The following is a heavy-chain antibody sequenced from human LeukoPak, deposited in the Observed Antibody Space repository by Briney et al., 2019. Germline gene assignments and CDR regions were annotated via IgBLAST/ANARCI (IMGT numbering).Heavy chain of an antibody. Sequence: HPGGSLRLSCAASGFTFSSYAMSWVRQAPGKGLEWVSAISGSGGSTYYADSVKGRFTISRDNSKNTLYLQMNSLRAEDTAVYYCAKGNPGIVGARDPFDIWGQGTMVTVSS. CDR3: AKGNPGIVGARDPFDI. CDR1: GFTFSSYA. J-gene: IGHJ3*02. CDR2: ISGSGGST. V-gene: IGHV3-23*01. D-gene: IGHD1-26*01.